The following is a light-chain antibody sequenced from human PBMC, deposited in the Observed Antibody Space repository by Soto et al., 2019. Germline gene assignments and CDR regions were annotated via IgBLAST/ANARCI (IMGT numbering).Light chain of an antibody. Sequence: DIVMTQSPLSLVATPGEPASISCRSSQSLLHTNGYNYLDWYLQKPGQSPQLLIYLGSNRASGVPDRFRGSGSGTDFTLRISRVEAEDVGIYYCMQGLRTPYTFGQGTKLEIK. CDR1: QSLLHTNGYNY. CDR3: MQGLRTPYT. J-gene: IGKJ2*01. V-gene: IGKV2-28*01. CDR2: LGS.